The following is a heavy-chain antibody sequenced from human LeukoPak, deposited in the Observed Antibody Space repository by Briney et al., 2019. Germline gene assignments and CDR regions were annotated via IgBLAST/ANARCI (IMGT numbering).Heavy chain of an antibody. D-gene: IGHD3-10*01. V-gene: IGHV4-39*01. Sequence: SQTLSLTCTVSGGSVSSSSYYWGWIRQPPGKGLEWIGSIYYSGTTYYNTSLESRVTISVDTSKNQFSLDPSSVTAADTAVYNCARSYYYGSGSYGPYFDSWGQGTLVTVSS. J-gene: IGHJ4*02. CDR3: ARSYYYGSGSYGPYFDS. CDR1: GGSVSSSSYY. CDR2: IYYSGTT.